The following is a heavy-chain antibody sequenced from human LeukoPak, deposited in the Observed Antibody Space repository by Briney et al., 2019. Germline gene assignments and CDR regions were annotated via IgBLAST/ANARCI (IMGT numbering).Heavy chain of an antibody. CDR1: GGTFSSYA. J-gene: IGHJ4*02. D-gene: IGHD3-9*01. CDR3: ARLGYDILTGSLGGFDY. CDR2: IIPIFGTA. Sequence: GSSVKVSCKASGGTFSSYAISWVRQAPGQGLEWMGGIIPIFGTANYAQKFQGRVTITADESTSTAYMELSSLRSEDTAVYYCARLGYDILTGSLGGFDYWGQGTLVTVSS. V-gene: IGHV1-69*01.